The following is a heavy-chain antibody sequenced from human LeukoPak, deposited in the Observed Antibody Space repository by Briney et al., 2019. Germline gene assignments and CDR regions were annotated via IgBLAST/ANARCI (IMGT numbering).Heavy chain of an antibody. D-gene: IGHD2-15*01. CDR3: ARDDCSGGSCLTTPYFDY. V-gene: IGHV3-20*04. Sequence: GGSLRLSCAASGFTFDDHGMSWVRQAPGKGLEWVSGINWNGDSTGYADSVKGRFTISRDNAKNPLYLQMNSLRAEDTALYYCARDDCSGGSCLTTPYFDYWGQGTLVTVSS. CDR2: INWNGDST. CDR1: GFTFDDHG. J-gene: IGHJ4*02.